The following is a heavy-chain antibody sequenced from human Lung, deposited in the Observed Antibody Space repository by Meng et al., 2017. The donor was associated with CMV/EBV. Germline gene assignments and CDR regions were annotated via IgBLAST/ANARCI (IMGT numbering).Heavy chain of an antibody. CDR1: GFHFCGYW. CDR2: IGRDGSDK. V-gene: IGHV3-7*01. Sequence: GESLKISWAASGFHFCGYWVNWVRQAPGEGLEWVANIGRDGSDKYYVDSVKGRFTISRDNTRNSIHLQMNSLKAEDAAVYYCATYLGHCNPGVCQPQYYGLDVWGQGXTVTVSS. D-gene: IGHD2-8*01. CDR3: ATYLGHCNPGVCQPQYYGLDV. J-gene: IGHJ6*02.